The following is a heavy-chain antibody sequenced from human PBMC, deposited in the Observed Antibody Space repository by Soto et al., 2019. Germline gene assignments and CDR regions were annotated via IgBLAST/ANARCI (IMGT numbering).Heavy chain of an antibody. Sequence: QLQLQESGPGLVKPSETLSLTCTVSGGSISSSSYYWGWIRQPPGKGLEWIGSIYSSGSTYYNPSLKSRVTISVDTSKNRVSLKLSAVTAADTAVYYCARSRYTCAGAPLGYWGQGTLVTVSS. CDR1: GGSISSSSYY. D-gene: IGHD5-18*01. V-gene: IGHV4-39*01. CDR2: IYSSGST. CDR3: ARSRYTCAGAPLGY. J-gene: IGHJ4*02.